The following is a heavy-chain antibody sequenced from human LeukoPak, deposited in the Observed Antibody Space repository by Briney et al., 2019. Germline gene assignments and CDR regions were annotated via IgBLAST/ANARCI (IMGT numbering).Heavy chain of an antibody. CDR2: IRSKANSYAT. J-gene: IGHJ4*02. D-gene: IGHD3-3*01. CDR1: GSTFSGSA. Sequence: GGSLKLSCAAPGSTFSGSAMHWVRQASGKGLEWVGRIRSKANSYATAYAATVKGRFTISRDDSKNTAYLQMNSLKTEDTAVYYCTRHTNWYFDYWGQGTLVTVSS. CDR3: TRHTNWYFDY. V-gene: IGHV3-73*01.